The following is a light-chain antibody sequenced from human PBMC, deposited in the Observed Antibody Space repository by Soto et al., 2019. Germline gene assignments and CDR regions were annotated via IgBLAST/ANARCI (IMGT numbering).Light chain of an antibody. Sequence: ENVLTQSPAILSLSPGDTATLSCRASQSVGRYLAWYQQKPGQAPRLVIYDASNRATGVPDRFSGSGSGTDFILSISHLEPEDFAVYYCQQRNNWPPITFGQGTR. CDR1: QSVGRY. CDR2: DAS. V-gene: IGKV3-11*01. CDR3: QQRNNWPPIT. J-gene: IGKJ5*01.